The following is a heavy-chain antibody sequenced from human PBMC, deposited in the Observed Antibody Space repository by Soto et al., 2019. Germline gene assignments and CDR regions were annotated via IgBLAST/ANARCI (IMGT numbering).Heavy chain of an antibody. V-gene: IGHV4-38-2*01. CDR3: ARVSGSRVDRQGWFGELFAYYFDY. D-gene: IGHD3-10*01. Sequence: PSETLSLTCAVSGYSISRGYYWGWIRQPPGKGLEWIGSIYHSGSTYYNTSRKSRVTISLDTYKNQFCLKLSFVTAADTAVYYCARVSGSRVDRQGWFGELFAYYFDYWGQGTLVNVSS. J-gene: IGHJ4*02. CDR1: GYSISRGYY. CDR2: IYHSGST.